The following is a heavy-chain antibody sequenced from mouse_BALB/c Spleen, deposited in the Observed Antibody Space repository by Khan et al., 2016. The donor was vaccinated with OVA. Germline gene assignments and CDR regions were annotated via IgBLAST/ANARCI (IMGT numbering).Heavy chain of an antibody. D-gene: IGHD1-1*01. V-gene: IGHV3-2*02. CDR3: ARVYGGDFDY. Sequence: EVQLQESGPGLVKPSQSLSLTCTVTGYSITTDYAWNWIRQFPGKKLEWMGFISYSGNTKYNPSLKSRISITRDTSKNQSFLQLKSVTTEDTARXYCARVYGGDFDYWGQGTTLTVSS. J-gene: IGHJ2*01. CDR1: GYSITTDYA. CDR2: ISYSGNT.